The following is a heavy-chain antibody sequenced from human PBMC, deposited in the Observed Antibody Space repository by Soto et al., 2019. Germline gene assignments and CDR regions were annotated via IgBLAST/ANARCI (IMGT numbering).Heavy chain of an antibody. CDR3: ARVLLWFGEYRGPSDY. CDR2: ISSSSSTI. D-gene: IGHD3-10*01. J-gene: IGHJ4*02. CDR1: GFTFSSYS. Sequence: GGSLRLSCAASGFTFSSYSMNWVRRAPGKGLEWVSYISSSSSTIYYADSVKGRFTISRDNAKNSLYLQMNSLRDEDTAVYYCARVLLWFGEYRGPSDYWGQGTLVTVSS. V-gene: IGHV3-48*02.